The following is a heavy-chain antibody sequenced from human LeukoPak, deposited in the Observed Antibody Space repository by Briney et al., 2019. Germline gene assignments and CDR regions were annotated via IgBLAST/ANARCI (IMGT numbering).Heavy chain of an antibody. CDR3: ARRTTTVTTLNARKYFDL. J-gene: IGHJ2*01. CDR2: IYHSGST. D-gene: IGHD4-17*01. CDR1: GFTFGDYA. V-gene: IGHV4-38-2*02. Sequence: PGGSLRLSCTASGFTFGDYAMSWVRQAPGKGLEWVGSIYHSGSTYYNSSLKSRVTISVDTSKNQFSLKLNSVTAADTAVYYCARRTTTVTTLNARKYFDLWGRGTLVTVSS.